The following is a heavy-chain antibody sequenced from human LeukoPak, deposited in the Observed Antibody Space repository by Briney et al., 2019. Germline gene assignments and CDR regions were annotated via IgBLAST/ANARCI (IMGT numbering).Heavy chain of an antibody. CDR1: GGSINGYF. CDR2: AYFSGST. Sequence: SETLSLTCTVSGGSINGYFWSWIRQPPGKGLEWLGHAYFSGSTKYNPSLESRVAILIDTSKKQSSLKLSSVTAADTAVYYCARGQTAAGEIWYFDYWGQGSLLTVAS. J-gene: IGHJ4*02. D-gene: IGHD6-13*01. CDR3: ARGQTAAGEIWYFDY. V-gene: IGHV4-59*01.